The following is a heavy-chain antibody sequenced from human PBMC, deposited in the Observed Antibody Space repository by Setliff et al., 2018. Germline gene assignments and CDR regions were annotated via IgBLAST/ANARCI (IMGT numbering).Heavy chain of an antibody. J-gene: IGHJ3*02. D-gene: IGHD3-3*01. CDR1: GGSISSYY. V-gene: IGHV4-4*07. CDR2: IYIGGSA. Sequence: SETLSLTCTVSGGSISSYYWSWIRQPAGKGLEWIGHIYIGGSANYNPSLKGRFTVSRDNSKNSLYLQMNSLRAEDTAVYYCARAEEILEWLSSNRRASSAFDIWGQGTMVTVSS. CDR3: ARAEEILEWLSSNRRASSAFDI.